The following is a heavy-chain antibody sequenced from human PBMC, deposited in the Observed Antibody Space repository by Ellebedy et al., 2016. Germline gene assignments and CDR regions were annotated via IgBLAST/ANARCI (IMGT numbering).Heavy chain of an antibody. CDR1: GYTFTDYY. J-gene: IGHJ5*02. V-gene: IGHV1-2*02. D-gene: IGHD6-13*01. CDR3: ARCLVPGIAAAGKGRNWFDP. CDR2: INPNSGGT. Sequence: ASVKVSCKASGYTFTDYYIQWVRQAPGQGLEWMGWINPNSGGTNYAQKFQGRVTMTRDTSISTAYMELSRLRSDDTAVYYCARCLVPGIAAAGKGRNWFDPWGQGTLVTVSS.